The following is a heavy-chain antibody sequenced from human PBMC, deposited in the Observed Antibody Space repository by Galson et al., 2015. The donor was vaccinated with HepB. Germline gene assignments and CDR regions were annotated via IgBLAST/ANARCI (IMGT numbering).Heavy chain of an antibody. V-gene: IGHV3-9*01. CDR2: ITWNSGRI. J-gene: IGHJ4*02. Sequence: SLRLSCAASGFTFDDYAMHWVRQAPGKGLEWVSGITWNSGRIGYADSVKGRFTISRENAKNSLYLQMNNLRVEDTALYYCAKDDSYGLYSDYWGQGTLVTVSS. D-gene: IGHD5-18*01. CDR1: GFTFDDYA. CDR3: AKDDSYGLYSDY.